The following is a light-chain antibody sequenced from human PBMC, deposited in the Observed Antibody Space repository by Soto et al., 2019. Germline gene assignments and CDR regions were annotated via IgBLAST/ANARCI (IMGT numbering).Light chain of an antibody. J-gene: IGLJ1*01. CDR2: EVS. Sequence: QSVLTQPASVSGSPGQSITISCTGTSSDLGAYNYVSWYQQLPGKAPKLMIYEVSDRPSGVSSRFSGSKSDNTASLTISGLQTEDEADYYCSSYTSDSTLVFGTGTKVPVL. CDR1: SSDLGAYNY. V-gene: IGLV2-14*01. CDR3: SSYTSDSTLV.